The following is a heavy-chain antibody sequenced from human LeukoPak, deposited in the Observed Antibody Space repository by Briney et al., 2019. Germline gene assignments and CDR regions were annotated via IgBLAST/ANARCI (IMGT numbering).Heavy chain of an antibody. CDR2: INPDSGGT. J-gene: IGHJ4*02. V-gene: IGHV1-2*02. D-gene: IGHD3-16*01. Sequence: ASATVSCKASGYTFTGYYIHWVRQAPGQGLEWMGWINPDSGGTNSAQKFQGRVTMTRDTSISTVYMELSRLRSDDTAVFYCARDGGLDYWGQGTLVTVSS. CDR1: GYTFTGYY. CDR3: ARDGGLDY.